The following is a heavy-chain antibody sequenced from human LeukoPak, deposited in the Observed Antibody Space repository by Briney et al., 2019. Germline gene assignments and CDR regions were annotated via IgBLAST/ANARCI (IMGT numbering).Heavy chain of an antibody. V-gene: IGHV3-72*01. Sequence: GGSLRLSCATSGFSVSDYYMDWVRQAPGKGLEWGGRSRNKANSYTTDFAATVKGRFTISRDESKKSLYLQMDSLKTEDSAVYYCVRVQTGGAFDIWGLGTMVTVSS. CDR1: GFSVSDYY. CDR2: SRNKANSYTT. J-gene: IGHJ3*02. CDR3: VRVQTGGAFDI. D-gene: IGHD7-27*01.